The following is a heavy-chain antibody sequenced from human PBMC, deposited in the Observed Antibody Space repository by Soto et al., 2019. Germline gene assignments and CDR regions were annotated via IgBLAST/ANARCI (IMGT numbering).Heavy chain of an antibody. D-gene: IGHD3-9*01. Sequence: QLQLQESGPGLVKPSETLSLTCTVSGGSISSSSYYWGWIRQPPGKGLEWIGSIYYSGSTYYNPSLKSRVTVSVDTSKNMFSLKLSSVTAADTAVYYCARYLTYYDILTGYSRGDAFDIWGQGTMVTVSS. V-gene: IGHV4-39*01. CDR1: GGSISSSSYY. CDR2: IYYSGST. CDR3: ARYLTYYDILTGYSRGDAFDI. J-gene: IGHJ3*02.